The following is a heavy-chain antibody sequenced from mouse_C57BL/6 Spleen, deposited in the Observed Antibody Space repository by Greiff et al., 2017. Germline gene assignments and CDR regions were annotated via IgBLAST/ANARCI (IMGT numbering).Heavy chain of an antibody. CDR2: IYPGDGDT. CDR1: GYAFSSSW. Sequence: VQGVESGPELVKPGASVKISCKASGYAFSSSWLNWVKQRPGKGLEWIGRIYPGDGDTNYNGKFKGKATLTADKSSSTAYLQLSSLTSEDSAVYFCATAQALDYWGQGTTLTVSS. V-gene: IGHV1-82*01. D-gene: IGHD3-2*02. J-gene: IGHJ2*01. CDR3: ATAQALDY.